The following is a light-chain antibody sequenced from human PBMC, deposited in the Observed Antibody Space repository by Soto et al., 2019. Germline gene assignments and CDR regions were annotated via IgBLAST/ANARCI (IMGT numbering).Light chain of an antibody. CDR3: QPYGTSPLA. J-gene: IGKJ4*01. CDR2: GAS. Sequence: DIVLTQSPGTMSLSPGERATLPCRARQSVSSHYLAWYQQKPGQAPRLLSYGASSRATGIPYRFSGSGSGTDFTLTISRLEPEDFAVYFCQPYGTSPLAFGVGTQVEIK. CDR1: QSVSSHY. V-gene: IGKV3-20*01.